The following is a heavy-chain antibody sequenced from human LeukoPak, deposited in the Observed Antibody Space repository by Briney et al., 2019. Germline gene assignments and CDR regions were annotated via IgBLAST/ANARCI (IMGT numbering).Heavy chain of an antibody. V-gene: IGHV3-11*01. Sequence: PGGSLRLSCAASGFTFDDYGMSWVRQAPGKGLEWVSYISSSGSTIYYADSVKGRFTISRDNAKNSLYLQMNSLKTEDTAVYYCTVRNYYDSSGYVFDYWGQGTLVTVSS. D-gene: IGHD3-22*01. CDR3: TVRNYYDSSGYVFDY. CDR2: ISSSGSTI. J-gene: IGHJ4*02. CDR1: GFTFDDYG.